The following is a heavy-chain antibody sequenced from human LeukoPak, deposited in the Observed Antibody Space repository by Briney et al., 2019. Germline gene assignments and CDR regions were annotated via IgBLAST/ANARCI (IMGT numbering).Heavy chain of an antibody. CDR1: GFTFSSYS. V-gene: IGHV3-21*01. J-gene: IGHJ6*02. CDR3: AREGFSSSSCPDYYYYGMDV. CDR2: ISSSSSYI. D-gene: IGHD6-13*01. Sequence: GGSLRLSCAASGFTFSSYSMNWVRQAPGKGLEWVSSISSSSSYIYYADSVKGRFTISRDNAKNSLYLQMNSLRAEDTAVYYWAREGFSSSSCPDYYYYGMDVWAQGTTVTVSS.